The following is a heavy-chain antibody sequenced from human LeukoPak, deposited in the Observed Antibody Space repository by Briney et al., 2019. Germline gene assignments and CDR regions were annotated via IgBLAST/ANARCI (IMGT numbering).Heavy chain of an antibody. Sequence: PGGSLRLSCAASGFTFSSYGMHWVRQAPGKGLEWVAVIWYDGSNKYYADPVKGRFTISRDNSKNTLYLQMNSLRAEDTAVYYCARDRGAADFDYWGQGTLVTVSS. V-gene: IGHV3-33*01. CDR1: GFTFSSYG. CDR2: IWYDGSNK. J-gene: IGHJ4*02. D-gene: IGHD3-10*01. CDR3: ARDRGAADFDY.